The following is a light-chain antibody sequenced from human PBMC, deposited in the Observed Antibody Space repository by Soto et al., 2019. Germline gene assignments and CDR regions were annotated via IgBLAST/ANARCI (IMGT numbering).Light chain of an antibody. CDR3: QQYGGSLPYT. J-gene: IGKJ2*01. CDR1: QSISSTY. V-gene: IGKV3-20*01. Sequence: EIVLTQSPGTLSLSPGERATLSCRASQSISSTYLTWYQQKPGQAPRLLIYGASSRATGIPDRFRGSGSGTDFALTISRLEPEDFAVYYCQQYGGSLPYTFGQGTKLEIK. CDR2: GAS.